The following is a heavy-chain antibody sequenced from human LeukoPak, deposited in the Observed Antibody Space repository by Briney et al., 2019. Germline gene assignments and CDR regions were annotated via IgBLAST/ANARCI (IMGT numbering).Heavy chain of an antibody. J-gene: IGHJ5*02. V-gene: IGHV4-59*11. D-gene: IGHD2-2*01. CDR1: GGSISSLY. CDR3: GRESFGGHCSRTGCYQYTWVDP. Sequence: SETLSLTCTVSGGSISSLYWTWIRQPPGKGLDWIGTIHSGGSTNYNPSLKSRVTISIDTAKNQFSLRLNSVTAADTAVYYCGRESFGGHCSRTGCYQYTWVDPWGQGSLVTVSS. CDR2: IHSGGST.